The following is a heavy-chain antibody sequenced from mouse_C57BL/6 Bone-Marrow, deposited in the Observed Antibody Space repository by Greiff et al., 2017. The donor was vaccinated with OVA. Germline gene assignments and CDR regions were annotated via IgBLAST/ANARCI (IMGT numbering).Heavy chain of an antibody. CDR1: GYAFSSYW. V-gene: IGHV1-80*01. CDR2: IYPGGGDT. J-gene: IGHJ3*01. CDR3: ARRDRVYGNHGGYAY. D-gene: IGHD2-1*01. Sequence: QVQLQQSGAELVKPGASVKISCKASGYAFSSYWMNWVKQRPGQGLEWIGQIYPGGGDTNYNGKFKGKATLTAAKSSSTAYMQLSSLTSEDSAVYYCARRDRVYGNHGGYAYWGKGTLVTVSA.